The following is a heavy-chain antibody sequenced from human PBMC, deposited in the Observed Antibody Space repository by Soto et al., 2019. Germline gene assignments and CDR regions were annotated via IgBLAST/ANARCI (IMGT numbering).Heavy chain of an antibody. CDR1: GYTFTSYA. J-gene: IGHJ4*02. CDR3: ARDTGDRHETEFDY. V-gene: IGHV1-46*03. D-gene: IGHD2-21*02. Sequence: ASVKVSCKASGYTFTSYAMHWVRQAPGQRLEWMGIINASSGNTRYAQKFQGRVTMTRDTSTSTVYMELSSLRSEDTAVYYCARDTGDRHETEFDYWGQGSLVTVSS. CDR2: INASSGNT.